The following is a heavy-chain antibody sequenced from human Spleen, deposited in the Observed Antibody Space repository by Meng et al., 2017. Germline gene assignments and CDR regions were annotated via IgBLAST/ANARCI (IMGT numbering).Heavy chain of an antibody. Sequence: QVQLVQSGAEVKRPGASVRVSCKASGYTFTDYYMQWVRQAPGQGLEWMGRMNPNSGDTKYAQKLQGRVTMTGYTSISTAYMELSRLTSDDTAVYYCAREGGSSSHFDYWGQGTLVTVSS. V-gene: IGHV1-2*06. CDR1: GYTFTDYY. CDR3: AREGGSSSHFDY. J-gene: IGHJ4*02. CDR2: MNPNSGDT. D-gene: IGHD6-6*01.